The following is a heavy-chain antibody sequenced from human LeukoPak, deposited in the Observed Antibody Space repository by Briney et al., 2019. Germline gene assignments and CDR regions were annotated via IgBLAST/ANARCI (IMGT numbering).Heavy chain of an antibody. CDR2: ISSSGDSI. CDR3: AKSFLTGYSLFDS. CDR1: GFTFSNYY. J-gene: IGHJ4*02. V-gene: IGHV3-23*01. Sequence: PGGSLRLSCAASGFTFSNYYMSWVRQSPGKGLEWVSAISSSGDSIFYADSVKGRFTISRDNSKTMLYVQMTSLVAEDTAVYYCAKSFLTGYSLFDSWGQGTLVTVSS. D-gene: IGHD3-9*01.